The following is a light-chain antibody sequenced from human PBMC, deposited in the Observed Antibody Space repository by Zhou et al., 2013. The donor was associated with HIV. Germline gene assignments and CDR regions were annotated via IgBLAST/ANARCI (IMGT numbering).Light chain of an antibody. J-gene: IGKJ1*01. V-gene: IGKV1-39*01. CDR3: QQSYSTLRT. CDR2: AAS. CDR1: QNIKNY. Sequence: IQMTQSPSSLSASVGDRVTITCRASQNIKNYLNWYQQKPGKAPNLLIYAASSLQSGVPSRFSGSGFGTDFALTISSLQPEDFATYYCQQSYSTLRTFGQGTKV.